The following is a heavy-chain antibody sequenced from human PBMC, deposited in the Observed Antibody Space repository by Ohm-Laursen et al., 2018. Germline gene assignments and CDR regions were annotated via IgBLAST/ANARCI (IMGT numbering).Heavy chain of an antibody. D-gene: IGHD3-10*01. CDR3: ARGGGSGSDPNYGMDV. CDR1: GYTFTGYY. J-gene: IGHJ6*02. V-gene: IGHV1-2*02. CDR2: INPNSGGT. Sequence: ASVKVSCKASGYTFTGYYMHWVRQAPGHGLEWMRWINPNSGGTNYAQKLQSRVTMTRDTSISTAYMELSRLRSDDTAVYYCARGGGSGSDPNYGMDVWGQGTTVTVSS.